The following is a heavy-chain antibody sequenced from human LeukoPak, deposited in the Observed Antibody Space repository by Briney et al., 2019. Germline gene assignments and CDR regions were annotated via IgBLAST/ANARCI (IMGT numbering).Heavy chain of an antibody. CDR1: GFTVSRNY. D-gene: IGHD3-9*01. V-gene: IGHV3-53*01. J-gene: IGHJ4*02. Sequence: GVSLRLSCAASGFTVSRNYMSWVRQAPGTGLEWVSVIYDDGDTYYADSVKGRFTISRDNSKNTVYLQMNSLRAEDTAVYHCASAAKVLHYFDWPKEGSLFEHWGQGTLVTVSS. CDR3: ASAAKVLHYFDWPKEGSLFEH. CDR2: IYDDGDT.